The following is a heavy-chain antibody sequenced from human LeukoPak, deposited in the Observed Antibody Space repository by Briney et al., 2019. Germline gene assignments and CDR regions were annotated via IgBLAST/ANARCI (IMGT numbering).Heavy chain of an antibody. D-gene: IGHD6-25*01. Sequence: SETLSLTCTVSGDSISRSTYYWAWIRQPPGKGLEWIGSVYYGRSPYFNPSLESRATISVDTSKNHFSLKMSSVTAADTAVYYCAGSSGTGTFSYWGQGTLVTVSS. J-gene: IGHJ4*02. V-gene: IGHV4-39*02. CDR1: GDSISRSTYY. CDR2: VYYGRSP. CDR3: AGSSGTGTFSY.